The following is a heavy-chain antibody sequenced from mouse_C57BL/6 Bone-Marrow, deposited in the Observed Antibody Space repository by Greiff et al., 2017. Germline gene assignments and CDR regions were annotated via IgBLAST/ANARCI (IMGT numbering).Heavy chain of an antibody. D-gene: IGHD3-2*02. CDR1: GYTFTSYW. CDR2: IDPSDSYT. CDR3: ARSRQPRGY. Sequence: QVQLQQPGAELVKPGASVKLSCKASGYTFTSYWMQWVKQRPGQGLEWIGEIDPSDSYTNYNQKFKGKATLTVDTSSSTAYMQLSSLTSEDSAVYYCARSRQPRGYWGQGTTLTVSS. J-gene: IGHJ2*01. V-gene: IGHV1-50*01.